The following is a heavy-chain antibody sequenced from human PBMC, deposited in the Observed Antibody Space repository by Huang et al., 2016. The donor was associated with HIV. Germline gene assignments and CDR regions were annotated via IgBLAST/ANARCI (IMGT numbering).Heavy chain of an antibody. Sequence: EMQLLESGGGLVQPGGSLRLSCAASAFTFRRYARTWVRPAPGKGLGWVPATSGSGGNTYYADSGKGRFTISRDNSKNTLYLQMNSLRAEDTAVYYCAKVASGYDFSARGSDWFDPWGQGTLVSVSS. V-gene: IGHV3-23*01. J-gene: IGHJ5*02. CDR1: AFTFRRYA. CDR2: TSGSGGNT. D-gene: IGHD5-12*01. CDR3: AKVASGYDFSARGSDWFDP.